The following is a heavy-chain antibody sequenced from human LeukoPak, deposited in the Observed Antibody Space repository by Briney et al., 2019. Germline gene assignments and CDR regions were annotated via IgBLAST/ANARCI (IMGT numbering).Heavy chain of an antibody. D-gene: IGHD6-13*01. CDR1: GDSVSSNSAA. CDR2: TYYRSKWYN. J-gene: IGHJ5*02. CDR3: ARVSSSSWSGGDWFDP. V-gene: IGHV6-1*01. Sequence: SQTLSLTCAISGDSVSSNSAAWNWIRQSPSRGLEWLGRTYYRSKWYNDYAVSVKSRITINPDTSKNQFSLQLNSVTPEDTAVYYCARVSSSSWSGGDWFDPWGQGTLVTVSS.